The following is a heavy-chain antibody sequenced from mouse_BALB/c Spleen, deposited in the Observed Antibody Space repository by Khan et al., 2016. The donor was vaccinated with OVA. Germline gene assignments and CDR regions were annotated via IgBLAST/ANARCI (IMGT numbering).Heavy chain of an antibody. CDR3: VRDGAYHRNDGWFAY. Sequence: VELVESGAELARPGASVKTSCKASGYTFTSYTIHWIKKRPGQGLEWIGYINPSNGYTNYNQKFKDKATLTTDKSSTTAYLQLSSLTSDDSAVYNCVRDGAYHRNDGWFAYWGQGTLVTVSA. CDR1: GYTFTSYT. J-gene: IGHJ3*01. D-gene: IGHD2-14*01. V-gene: IGHV1-4*01. CDR2: INPSNGYT.